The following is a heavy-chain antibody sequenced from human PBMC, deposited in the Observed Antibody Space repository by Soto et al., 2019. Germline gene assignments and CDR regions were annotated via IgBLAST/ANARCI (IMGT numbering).Heavy chain of an antibody. V-gene: IGHV4-30-4*08. CDR1: GGSISSGNDY. Sequence: QVQLQESGPGLVKPSQTVSLTCTVSGGSISSGNDYWSWIRQPPGKGLEWIGYIHYGGNTNYNPSLKSRLTMSLDTSKNQFSLTLSSVTAADTAVYYCARDQGYHYDSWGQGILVTVSS. J-gene: IGHJ5*01. CDR3: ARDQGYHYDS. CDR2: IHYGGNT. D-gene: IGHD2-15*01.